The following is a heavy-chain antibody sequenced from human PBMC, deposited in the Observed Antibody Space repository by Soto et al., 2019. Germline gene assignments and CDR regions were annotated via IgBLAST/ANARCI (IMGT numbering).Heavy chain of an antibody. D-gene: IGHD1-26*01. CDR1: GFTFTKAY. CDR2: IKGSHAGGTT. Sequence: EVQLVESGGGWVEPGGSIRLSCVASGFTFTKAYMTWVHQAPGKGLEWVGRIKGSHAGGTTDYATSVKGRFTISRDDSKNTLYLQMNSLKTEDTSVYYCATEGGYPGSNFYGAYWGQGTLVTVSS. J-gene: IGHJ4*02. V-gene: IGHV3-15*01. CDR3: ATEGGYPGSNFYGAY.